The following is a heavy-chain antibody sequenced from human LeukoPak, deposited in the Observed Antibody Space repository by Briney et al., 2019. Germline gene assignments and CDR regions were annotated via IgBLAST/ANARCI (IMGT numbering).Heavy chain of an antibody. CDR2: ISSSSSYI. V-gene: IGHV3-21*01. D-gene: IGHD5-24*01. Sequence: GGSLRLSCAASGFTLSSYSMNWVRQAPGKGLEWVSSISSSSSYIYYADSVKGRFTISRDNAKNSLYLQMNSLRAEDTAVYYCARGPKMARSNWFDPWGQGTLVTVSS. J-gene: IGHJ5*02. CDR3: ARGPKMARSNWFDP. CDR1: GFTLSSYS.